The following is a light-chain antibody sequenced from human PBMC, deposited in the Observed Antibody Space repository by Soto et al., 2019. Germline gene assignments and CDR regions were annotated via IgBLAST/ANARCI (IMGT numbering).Light chain of an antibody. Sequence: EIVLTQSPGTLSLSPGERATLSCRASQSVSNSYLAWYQQKPGQAPRLLIYGASNRATDIPDRFSGSGSGTDFTLTIIRLDPEDFAVYYCQQYGSSPWTFGQGTKVEIK. V-gene: IGKV3-20*01. CDR1: QSVSNSY. J-gene: IGKJ1*01. CDR2: GAS. CDR3: QQYGSSPWT.